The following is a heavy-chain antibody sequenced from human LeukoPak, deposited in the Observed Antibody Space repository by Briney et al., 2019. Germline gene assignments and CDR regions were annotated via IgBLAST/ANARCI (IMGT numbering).Heavy chain of an antibody. D-gene: IGHD3-10*01. CDR3: ARTKSYGLSFDY. CDR1: GFTFSNYG. V-gene: IGHV3-21*01. J-gene: IGHJ4*01. Sequence: PGGSLRLSCAASGFTFSNYGMHWVRQAPGKGLEWVSSISSSSSYIYYADSVKGRFTISRDNAKNSLYLQMNSLRAEDTAVYYCARTKSYGLSFDYWGQGTLVTVSS. CDR2: ISSSSSYI.